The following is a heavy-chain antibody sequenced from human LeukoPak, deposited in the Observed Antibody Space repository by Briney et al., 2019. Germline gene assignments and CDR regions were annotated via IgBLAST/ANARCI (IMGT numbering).Heavy chain of an antibody. J-gene: IGHJ4*01. Sequence: GGSLRLSCAASGFTFSSYGMHWVRQAPGKGLEWVAVISYDGSNKYYADSVKGRFTISRDNSKNTLYLQMNSLRAEDTAVYYCAKGLGSGSCPADYWGQEPWSPSPQ. D-gene: IGHD1-26*01. CDR1: GFTFSSYG. V-gene: IGHV3-30*18. CDR3: AKGLGSGSCPADY. CDR2: ISYDGSNK.